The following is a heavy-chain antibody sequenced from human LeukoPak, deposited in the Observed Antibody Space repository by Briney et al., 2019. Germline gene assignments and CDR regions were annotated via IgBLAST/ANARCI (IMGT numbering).Heavy chain of an antibody. CDR2: MRGDGGST. J-gene: IGHJ3*02. CDR3: AKVSGITMVRGVIGAFDI. D-gene: IGHD3-10*01. V-gene: IGHV3-43*02. CDR1: GFTFDDYA. Sequence: PGGSLRLSCAASGFTFDDYAMHWVRQAPGKGLEWVSLMRGDGGSTYYADSVKGRFTISRDNSKNSLYLQMNSLRTEDTALYYCAKVSGITMVRGVIGAFDIWGQGTMVTVSS.